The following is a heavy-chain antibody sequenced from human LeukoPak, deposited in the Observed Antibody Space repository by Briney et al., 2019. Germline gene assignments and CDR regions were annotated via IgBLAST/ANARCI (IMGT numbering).Heavy chain of an antibody. D-gene: IGHD2-15*01. CDR2: TYYRSKWYN. CDR3: ARGQCSGGSCSMDY. CDR1: GDSVSSNSAA. V-gene: IGHV6-1*01. Sequence: SQTLSLTCAISGDSVSSNSAAWNWIRQSPSRGLEWLGKTYYRSKWYNDYAVSVKSRITINPDTSKNQFSLQLNSVTPEDTAVYYCARGQCSGGSCSMDYWGQGTLVTVSS. J-gene: IGHJ4*02.